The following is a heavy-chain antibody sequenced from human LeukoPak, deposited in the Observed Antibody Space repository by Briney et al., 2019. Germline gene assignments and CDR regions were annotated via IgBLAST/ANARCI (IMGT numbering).Heavy chain of an antibody. CDR3: ARVAGSLLRFYYMDV. CDR1: GGSIRSSSYY. Sequence: ASETLSVTCTVSGGSIRSSSYYWGWIRQSPGKGLEWIGSVYYTGSTYYNPSLKSRVTISIDTSKNQFSLKLSSVTAADTAVYYCARVAGSLLRFYYMDVWGKGTTVTVSS. D-gene: IGHD3-3*01. V-gene: IGHV4-39*07. CDR2: VYYTGST. J-gene: IGHJ6*03.